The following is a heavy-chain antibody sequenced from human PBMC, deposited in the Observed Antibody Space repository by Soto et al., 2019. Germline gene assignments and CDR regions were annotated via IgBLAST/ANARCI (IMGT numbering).Heavy chain of an antibody. V-gene: IGHV4-34*01. CDR3: ARRDCTNGVCYKPSLFDY. D-gene: IGHD2-8*01. Sequence: PSETLSLTCAVYGGSFSGYYWSWIRQPPGKGLEWIGEINHSGSTNYNPSLKSRVTISVDTSKNQFSLKLSSVTAADTAVYYCARRDCTNGVCYKPSLFDYWGQGTLVTVSS. J-gene: IGHJ4*02. CDR1: GGSFSGYY. CDR2: INHSGST.